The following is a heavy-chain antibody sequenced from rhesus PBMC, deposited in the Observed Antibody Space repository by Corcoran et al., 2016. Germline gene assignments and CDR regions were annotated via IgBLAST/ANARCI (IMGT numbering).Heavy chain of an antibody. J-gene: IGHJ2*01. D-gene: IGHD6-25*01. CDR1: GGSVSGYW. CDR3: ARHGYSGSWNVRYFDI. CDR2: IRNGGTP. V-gene: IGHV4-73*01. Sequence: QVQLQQWGEGLVKPSETLSLTCGVYGGSVSGYWWGWIRQPPGQGLEWIGRIRNGGTPNDKPSLKRQLTISIDTSKTQCSLKVRSVTAADTAVYYCARHGYSGSWNVRYFDICGPGTPITISS.